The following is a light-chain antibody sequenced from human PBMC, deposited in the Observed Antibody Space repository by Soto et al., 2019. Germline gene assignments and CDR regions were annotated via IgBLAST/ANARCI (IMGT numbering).Light chain of an antibody. J-gene: IGLJ1*01. Sequence: QSVLTQPASVSGSPGQSITISCTGTSSDVGGYNYVSWYQQHPGTAPKLLIYEVNNRPSGVSDRFSGSKSGDTASLTIFGLQAEDEADYYCSSFTSRSTYVFGTGTKLTVL. CDR3: SSFTSRSTYV. CDR1: SSDVGGYNY. V-gene: IGLV2-14*01. CDR2: EVN.